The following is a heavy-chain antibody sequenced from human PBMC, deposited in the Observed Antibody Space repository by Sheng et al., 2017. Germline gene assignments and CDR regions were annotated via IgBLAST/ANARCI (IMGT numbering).Heavy chain of an antibody. CDR1: GYTFTSFG. Sequence: QVQLVQSGNELKKPGASVKVSCKASGYTFTSFGIAWVRQAPGEGLEWMGWGQRVQRKHKLCTEPAGQSHHEHRYIHGHSLHGADESEICRHGLYYCARVTPPYGANFLIQTCNYWGQGTLGHGL. CDR2: QRVQRKH. J-gene: IGHJ4*02. CDR3: ARVTPPYGANFLIQTCNY. V-gene: IGHV1-18*01. D-gene: IGHD4-17*01.